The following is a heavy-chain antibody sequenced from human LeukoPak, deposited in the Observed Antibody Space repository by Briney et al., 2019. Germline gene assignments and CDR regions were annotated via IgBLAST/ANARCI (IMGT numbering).Heavy chain of an antibody. CDR2: ISVSGCRT. D-gene: IGHD1-26*01. V-gene: IGHV3-23*01. CDR1: GFTLSSYA. J-gene: IGHJ4*02. CDR3: TKGDGSGATYCDY. Sequence: GGSLRLSCAASGFTLSSYAMSWVRQAPAKGLGWVSGISVSGCRTYYADCVKGRFTISSDKSKNTLYLQMNSLRVEDTAVYYCTKGDGSGATYCDYWGQGTLVTVSS.